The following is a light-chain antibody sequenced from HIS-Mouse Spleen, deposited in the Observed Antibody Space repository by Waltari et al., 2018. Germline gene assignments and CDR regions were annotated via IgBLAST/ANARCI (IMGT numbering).Light chain of an antibody. V-gene: IGKV1-9*01. CDR2: AAS. Sequence: DIQLTQSPSFLSASVGDRVTITCRASQGISSYVAWYQQKPGKAPKLLIYAASTLQSGVPSRFSGSGSETEFTLTISSLQPEDCATYYCQQLNSYPPTFGQGTKVEIK. CDR3: QQLNSYPPT. J-gene: IGKJ1*01. CDR1: QGISSY.